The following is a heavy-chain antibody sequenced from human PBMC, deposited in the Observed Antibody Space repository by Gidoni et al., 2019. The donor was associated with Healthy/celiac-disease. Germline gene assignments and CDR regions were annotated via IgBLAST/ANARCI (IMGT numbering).Heavy chain of an antibody. V-gene: IGHV4-34*01. D-gene: IGHD3-10*01. CDR1: GGSFSGYY. Sequence: QVQLQQWGAGLLKPSETLSLTCAVYGGSFSGYYWSWIRQPPGKGLEGIGEINHSGSTNDNPSLKSRVTIAVDTSKNQFSLKLSSVTAADTAVYYCARVGYYGSGSYSWFDPWGQGTLVTVSS. J-gene: IGHJ5*02. CDR3: ARVGYYGSGSYSWFDP. CDR2: INHSGST.